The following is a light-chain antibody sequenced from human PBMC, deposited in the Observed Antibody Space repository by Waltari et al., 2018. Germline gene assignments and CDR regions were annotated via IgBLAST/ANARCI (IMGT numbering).Light chain of an antibody. CDR2: TAS. CDR1: QGISNW. V-gene: IGKV1-12*01. J-gene: IGKJ2*03. CDR3: QQHNSYPHS. Sequence: DIQMTQSPSSLSASVGDRVTITCQASQGISNWLAWYQQKPGKAPNLLIYTASSLQSGVPSRFSGSGSGTEFTLTISSLHPEDFATYYCQQHNSYPHSFGQGTKVEIK.